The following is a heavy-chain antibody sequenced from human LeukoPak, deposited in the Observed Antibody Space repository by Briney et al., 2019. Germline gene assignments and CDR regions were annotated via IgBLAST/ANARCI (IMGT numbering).Heavy chain of an antibody. V-gene: IGHV3-23*01. CDR3: AKDFRSSTSCYWFDP. Sequence: GGSWKPSCPPPGLTFSSYPMSWFRQPPGKGLEWVPAISGSGGSTYYADSVKGRFTISRDNSKNTLYLQMNSLRAEDTAVYYCAKDFRSSTSCYWFDPWGQGTLVTVSS. CDR2: ISGSGGST. CDR1: GLTFSSYP. D-gene: IGHD2-2*01. J-gene: IGHJ5*02.